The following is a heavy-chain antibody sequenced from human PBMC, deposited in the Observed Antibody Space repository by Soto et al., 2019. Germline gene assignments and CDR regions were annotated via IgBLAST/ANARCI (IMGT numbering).Heavy chain of an antibody. CDR1: SFYA. Sequence: QVQPVQAGSEVRKPGSSVRVSCKTGSFYAVSWVRQAPGQGLEWMGGLIPVFDTPSYAQKFQGRVTITADESKSTAYIELSSLRSEDTALYYCASTPVTGRYSYYGMDAWDQGIAVTVSS. CDR2: LIPVFDTP. D-gene: IGHD4-4*01. J-gene: IGHJ6*02. V-gene: IGHV1-69*01. CDR3: ASTPVTGRYSYYGMDA.